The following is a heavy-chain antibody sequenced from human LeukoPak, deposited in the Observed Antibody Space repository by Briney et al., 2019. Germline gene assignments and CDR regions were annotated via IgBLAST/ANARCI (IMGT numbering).Heavy chain of an antibody. Sequence: ASVKVSCKASGYTFTGYYMHWVRQAPGQGLEWMGWINPNSGGTNYAQKFQGRVTMTRDMSISTAYMELSRLRSDDTAVYYCARGLRCSSTSCYGDFDYWGQGTLVTVSS. CDR1: GYTFTGYY. CDR2: INPNSGGT. V-gene: IGHV1-2*02. CDR3: ARGLRCSSTSCYGDFDY. J-gene: IGHJ4*02. D-gene: IGHD2-2*01.